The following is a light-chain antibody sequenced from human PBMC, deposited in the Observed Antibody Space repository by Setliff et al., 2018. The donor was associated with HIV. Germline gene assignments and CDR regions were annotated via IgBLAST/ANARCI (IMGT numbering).Light chain of an antibody. CDR3: CSYAGSYV. J-gene: IGLJ1*01. CDR1: SSDVGGYNY. Sequence: QSVLTQPRSVSGSPGQSVTISCTGTSSDVGGYNYVSWYQQHPGKAPKLMIYDVSKRPSGVPDRFSGSKSGNTASLTNSGLQAEDEADYYCCSYAGSYVFGTGTKVTVL. V-gene: IGLV2-11*01. CDR2: DVS.